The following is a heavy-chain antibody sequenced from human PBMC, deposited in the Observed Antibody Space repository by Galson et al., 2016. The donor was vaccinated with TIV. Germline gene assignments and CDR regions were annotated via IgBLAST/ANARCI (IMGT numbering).Heavy chain of an antibody. CDR2: MHQSGSS. CDR1: GFSIASGYF. D-gene: IGHD2-15*01. Sequence: TLSLTCTVSGFSIASGYFWGWIRQPPGKGLEWLGNMHQSGSSYYNPSLKSRLTISVDTSKNQFSLTLRSVTAADSAVCYCARDCTSSTCRIYYYGMDVWGQGTLVTVSS. CDR3: ARDCTSSTCRIYYYGMDV. J-gene: IGHJ6*02. V-gene: IGHV4-38-2*02.